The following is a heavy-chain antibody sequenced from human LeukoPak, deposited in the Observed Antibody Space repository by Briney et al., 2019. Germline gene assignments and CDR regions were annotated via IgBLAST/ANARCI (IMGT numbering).Heavy chain of an antibody. CDR2: IKPDGSHV. Sequence: GGSLRLSCAASGFTFSTYWMNWVRQAPGKGLEWVADIKPDGSHVSYVDSVKGRFSISRDNAQNSLYLQVSSLRAEDTAIYYCAREGRLLGAFDVWGQGAMVTVSS. V-gene: IGHV3-7*01. J-gene: IGHJ3*01. CDR3: AREGRLLGAFDV. CDR1: GFTFSTYW.